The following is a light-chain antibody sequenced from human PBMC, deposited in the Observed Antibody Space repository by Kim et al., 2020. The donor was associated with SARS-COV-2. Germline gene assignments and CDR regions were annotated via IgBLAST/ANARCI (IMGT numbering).Light chain of an antibody. CDR2: YDS. J-gene: IGLJ2*01. Sequence: SYELTQPPSVSVAPGQTATITCGGDDIGSKSVHWHQQRPGRAPLLVMYYDSDRPSGIPERFSGSNSGNTATLSISRVEAGDEADYYCQVWDSNSDNPVFGGGTQLTVL. CDR1: DIGSKS. CDR3: QVWDSNSDNPV. V-gene: IGLV3-21*04.